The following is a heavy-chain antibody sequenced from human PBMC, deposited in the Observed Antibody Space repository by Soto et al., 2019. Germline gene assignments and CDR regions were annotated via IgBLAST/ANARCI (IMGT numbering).Heavy chain of an antibody. D-gene: IGHD3-9*01. Sequence: GASVKVSCKASGYTFTGYYMHWVRPAPGRGLEWMVWLNPNSGGTNYAQKFQGRVTMTRDTCISTAYMELSRLRSDDTAVYYCARDPPSPPNYDILTGDYNHEPYYYYGMDVWAQGPTVTVSS. J-gene: IGHJ6*02. CDR1: GYTFTGYY. CDR3: ARDPPSPPNYDILTGDYNHEPYYYYGMDV. V-gene: IGHV1-2*02. CDR2: LNPNSGGT.